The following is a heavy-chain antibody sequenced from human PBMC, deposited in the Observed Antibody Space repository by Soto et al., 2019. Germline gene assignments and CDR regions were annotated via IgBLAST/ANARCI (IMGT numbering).Heavy chain of an antibody. V-gene: IGHV3-9*01. J-gene: IGHJ4*02. CDR1: GFTFDYYA. Sequence: GGSLRLSCAASGFTFDYYAMHWVRQAPGKGLEWVSGISWSSGSIGYADSVKGRFTISRDNAKNSLYLQMNSLRAEDTALYYCAKAHNSGGSGYSSGWYVFWGQGTLVTVSS. D-gene: IGHD6-19*01. CDR2: ISWSSGSI. CDR3: AKAHNSGGSGYSSGWYVF.